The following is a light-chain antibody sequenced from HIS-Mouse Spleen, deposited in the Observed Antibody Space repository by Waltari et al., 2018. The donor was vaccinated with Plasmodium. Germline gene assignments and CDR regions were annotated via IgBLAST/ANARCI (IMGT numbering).Light chain of an antibody. CDR1: QSVSSSY. V-gene: IGKV3-20*01. Sequence: ELVLTQSPGTLSLSPGERAPLSCRASQSVSSSYLAWYQQKPGQAPRLLIYGASSRATGIPDSFRGSGSGTDFTLTISRLEPEDFAVYYCQQYGSSPYTFGQGTKLEIK. CDR3: QQYGSSPYT. J-gene: IGKJ2*01. CDR2: GAS.